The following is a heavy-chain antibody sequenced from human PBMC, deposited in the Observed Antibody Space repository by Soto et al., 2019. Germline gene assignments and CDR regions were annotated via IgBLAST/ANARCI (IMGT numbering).Heavy chain of an antibody. Sequence: GGSLRLSCISSGFTFMTYTMNWVRQAPGKGLEWVSGIRGFSPYTFYAESVKGRFTISRDNAKNSLYLQMNSLRAEDTAVYYCARDRGYDAHDYYYNAMDVWGQGTTVTGSS. D-gene: IGHD3-10*01. J-gene: IGHJ6*02. V-gene: IGHV3-21*01. CDR3: ARDRGYDAHDYYYNAMDV. CDR1: GFTFMTYT. CDR2: IRGFSPYT.